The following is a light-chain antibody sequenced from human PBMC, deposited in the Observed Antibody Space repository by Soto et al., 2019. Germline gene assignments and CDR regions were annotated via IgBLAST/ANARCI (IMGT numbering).Light chain of an antibody. Sequence: DIQLTQSPSPLSASVGDRVSITGLASHSISTYLHWYQQKPGKAPKVLIYAASNLQSGVPPRFSGSGSGTDFTLTISSLQPEDVATYFCQQSYRTPITLGQGTRLEIK. CDR3: QQSYRTPIT. CDR1: HSISTY. CDR2: AAS. J-gene: IGKJ5*01. V-gene: IGKV1-39*01.